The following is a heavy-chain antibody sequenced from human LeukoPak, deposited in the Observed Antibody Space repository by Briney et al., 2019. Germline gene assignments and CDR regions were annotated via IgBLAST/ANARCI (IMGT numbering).Heavy chain of an antibody. Sequence: SETLSLTCTVSGASISSYFWSWIRQPPGKGLEWIGYIYYSGSTNYNPSLKSRVTMSVDTSKNQFSLKLSSVTAADTAVYYCARGRYCSADICSGGDAFDIWGQGTMVSVSP. CDR2: IYYSGST. V-gene: IGHV4-59*12. CDR1: GASISSYF. CDR3: ARGRYCSADICSGGDAFDI. J-gene: IGHJ3*02. D-gene: IGHD2-15*01.